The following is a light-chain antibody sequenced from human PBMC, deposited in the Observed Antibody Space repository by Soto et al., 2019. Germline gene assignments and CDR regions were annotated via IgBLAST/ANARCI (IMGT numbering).Light chain of an antibody. CDR2: AAS. CDR3: QQSNSDPT. J-gene: IGKJ4*01. Sequence: DIQMTQSPSSLSASVGDRVTIACRAGQSISTYLNWYQQKPGKAPKLLIFAASSLKSGVPSRFSGSGSGTDFTLTINSLQREDFATYYCQQSNSDPTFGGGTKVEIK. V-gene: IGKV1-39*01. CDR1: QSISTY.